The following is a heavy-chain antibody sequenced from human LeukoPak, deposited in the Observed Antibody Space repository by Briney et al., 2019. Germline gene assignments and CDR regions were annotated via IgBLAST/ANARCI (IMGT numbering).Heavy chain of an antibody. CDR2: IKQDGSEK. CDR3: ARDGSTYYYYGMDV. D-gene: IGHD1-26*01. CDR1: GFTFSSYW. Sequence: GGSLRLSCAASGFTFSSYWMSWVRQAPGKGLEWVANIKQDGSEKYYVDSVKGRFTISRDNAKNPLYLQMNSLRAEDTAVYYCARDGSTYYYYGMDVWGQGTTVTVSS. J-gene: IGHJ6*02. V-gene: IGHV3-7*01.